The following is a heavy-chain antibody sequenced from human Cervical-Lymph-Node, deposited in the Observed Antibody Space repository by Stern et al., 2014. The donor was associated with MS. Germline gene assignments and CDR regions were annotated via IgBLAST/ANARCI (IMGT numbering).Heavy chain of an antibody. V-gene: IGHV1-69*01. CDR1: GCTFSSYA. CDR3: ARVQYYDSSGYPYFDY. Sequence: QVQLVQSGAEVKKPGSSVKVSCKASGCTFSSYAISWVRQAPGQGLEWMGGVIPILGTANYAQKFQAGVTLTADESTSTAYMELSSLRSEDTAVYYCARVQYYDSSGYPYFDYWGQGTLVTVSS. CDR2: VIPILGTA. J-gene: IGHJ4*02. D-gene: IGHD3-22*01.